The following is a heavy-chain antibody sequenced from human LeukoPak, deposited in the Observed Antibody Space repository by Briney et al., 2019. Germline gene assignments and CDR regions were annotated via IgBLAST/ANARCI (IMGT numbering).Heavy chain of an antibody. D-gene: IGHD6-13*01. V-gene: IGHV3-30-3*01. J-gene: IGHJ4*02. CDR3: ARDGLGLLVLDY. Sequence: GGSLRLSCAASGFTFSSYAMHWVRQAPGRGLEWVAVISYDGSNKYYADSVKGRFTISRDNSKNTLYLQMNSLRAEDTAVYYCARDGLGLLVLDYWGQGTLVTVSS. CDR2: ISYDGSNK. CDR1: GFTFSSYA.